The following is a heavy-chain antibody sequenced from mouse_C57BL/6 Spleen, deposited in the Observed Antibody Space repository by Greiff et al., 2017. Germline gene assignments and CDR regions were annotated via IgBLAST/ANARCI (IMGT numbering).Heavy chain of an antibody. Sequence: VQLQQSGAELVRPGTSVKVSCKASGYAFTNYLIEWVKQRPGQGLEWIGVINPGSGGTNYNEKFKGKATRTADKSSSTAYMQLSSLTSGDSAVYFCAYEYDRWFAYWGQGTRVTVSA. CDR1: GYAFTNYL. V-gene: IGHV1-54*01. CDR2: INPGSGGT. D-gene: IGHD2-4*01. J-gene: IGHJ3*01. CDR3: AYEYDRWFAY.